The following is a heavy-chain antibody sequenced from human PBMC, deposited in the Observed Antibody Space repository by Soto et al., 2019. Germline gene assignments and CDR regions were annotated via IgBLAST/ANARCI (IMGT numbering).Heavy chain of an antibody. CDR2: MYFGGSF. Sequence: QTQLQESGPGLVKPSETLSLTCTVSGASVSNGYWSWIRQPPEKGLEWIGFMYFGGSFNYNPSLTSRVTISVDTPKNPFARKVSSVSAADPAVYYCARSYYDAAGFAVDPWGQGTLVIVSS. J-gene: IGHJ5*02. D-gene: IGHD3-22*01. CDR3: ARSYYDAAGFAVDP. CDR1: GASVSNGY. V-gene: IGHV4-59*02.